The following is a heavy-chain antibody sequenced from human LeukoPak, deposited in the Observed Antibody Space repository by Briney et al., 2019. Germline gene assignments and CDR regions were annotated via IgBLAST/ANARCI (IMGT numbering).Heavy chain of an antibody. D-gene: IGHD3-22*01. CDR1: GFTISSYY. CDR2: IYRGGST. Sequence: GGSLRLSCAASGFTISSYYMSWVRQAPGKGLEWVSVIYRGGSTYYADSVKGRFTISRDNAKNSLYLQMNSLRAEDTAVYYCARGGERMYYYDSSGYYYFDYWGQGTLVTVSS. CDR3: ARGGERMYYYDSSGYYYFDY. J-gene: IGHJ4*02. V-gene: IGHV3-53*01.